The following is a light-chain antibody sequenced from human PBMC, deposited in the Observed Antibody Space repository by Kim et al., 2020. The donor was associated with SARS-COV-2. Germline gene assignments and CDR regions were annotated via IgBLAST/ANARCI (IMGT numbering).Light chain of an antibody. CDR1: SSDVGGYNY. Sequence: GQSVTISCPGTSSDVGGYNYVSWYQQRPGKAPKLMIYEVNKRPSGVPDRFSGSKSGNTASLTVSGLQAEDEADYYCSSYAGSNNLVFGGGTQLTVL. CDR3: SSYAGSNNLV. J-gene: IGLJ2*01. V-gene: IGLV2-8*01. CDR2: EVN.